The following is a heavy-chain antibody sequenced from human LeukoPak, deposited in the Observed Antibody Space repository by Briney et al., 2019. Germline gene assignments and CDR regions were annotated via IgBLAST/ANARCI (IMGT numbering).Heavy chain of an antibody. CDR2: IKSKTDGGTT. CDR3: TTEISTYYGMDV. V-gene: IGHV3-15*01. CDR1: GFTFSNAW. Sequence: GGSLTLSCPASGFTFSNAWMSWVRQAAGKGLEWVGRIKSKTDGGTTDYAAPVKGRFTISRDDSKNTLYLQMNSLKAEDTAVYYCTTEISTYYGMDVWGQGTTVTVSS. J-gene: IGHJ6*02. D-gene: IGHD2/OR15-2a*01.